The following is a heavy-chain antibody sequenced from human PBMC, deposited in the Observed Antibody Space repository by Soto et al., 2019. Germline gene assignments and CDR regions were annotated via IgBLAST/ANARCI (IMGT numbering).Heavy chain of an antibody. V-gene: IGHV1-69*12. J-gene: IGHJ4*02. D-gene: IGHD5-18*01. CDR3: ARPKRRGYSYGFDY. CDR1: GGTFSSYA. CDR2: IIPIFGTA. Sequence: QVQLVQSGAEVKKPGSSVKVSCKASGGTFSSYAISWVRQAPGQGLEWMGGIIPIFGTANYAQKFQGRVTVTADESPSTAYMELSSLSSEDTAGYYCARPKRRGYSYGFDYWGQGTLVTVSS.